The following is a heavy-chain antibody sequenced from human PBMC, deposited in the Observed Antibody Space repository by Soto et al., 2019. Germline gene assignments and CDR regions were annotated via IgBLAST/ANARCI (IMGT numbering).Heavy chain of an antibody. CDR3: TTSGHCANGVCSYYFYGMDV. CDR2: IKSKVDGGTT. D-gene: IGHD2-8*01. CDR1: GFTFGHAW. Sequence: EVQMVESGGGLVKPGGSLRLSCAASGFTFGHAWMNWVRQAPGKGLEWVGRIKSKVDGGTTDYAAPVKGRFTISRDDSQNTLYLQLNSLTIEDSAMYYCTTSGHCANGVCSYYFYGMDVWGQGTTVTVSS. V-gene: IGHV3-15*07. J-gene: IGHJ6*02.